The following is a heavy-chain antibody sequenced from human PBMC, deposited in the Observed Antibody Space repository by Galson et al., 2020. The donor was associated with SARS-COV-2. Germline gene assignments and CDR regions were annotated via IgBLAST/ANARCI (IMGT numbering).Heavy chain of an antibody. CDR1: GGSISNGYYY. Sequence: SETLSLTCTVSGGSISNGYYYWAWIRQPPGKELEWIGSIYHTGSTYYNPSLKSRVTISVDTSNNQFSLKLNSVTAADTAMYYCARWWSSGLYFFDYWGQGTLVTVSS. D-gene: IGHD6-19*01. CDR2: IYHTGST. CDR3: ARWWSSGLYFFDY. J-gene: IGHJ4*02. V-gene: IGHV4-39*07.